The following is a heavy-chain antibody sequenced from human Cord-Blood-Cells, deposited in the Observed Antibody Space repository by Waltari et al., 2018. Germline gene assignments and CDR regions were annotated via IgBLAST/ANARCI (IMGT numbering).Heavy chain of an antibody. J-gene: IGHJ6*02. CDR1: GYTFTGYY. D-gene: IGHD5-18*01. Sequence: QVQLVQSGAEVKKPGASVKVSCKASGYTFTGYYMHWVRQAPGQGLEWMGWINPNSGGTNYAQKFQGRVTMTRDTSISTAYMELIRLRSDDTAVYYCARALDTAMVGVYYYYGMDVWGQGTTVTVSS. V-gene: IGHV1-2*02. CDR3: ARALDTAMVGVYYYYGMDV. CDR2: INPNSGGT.